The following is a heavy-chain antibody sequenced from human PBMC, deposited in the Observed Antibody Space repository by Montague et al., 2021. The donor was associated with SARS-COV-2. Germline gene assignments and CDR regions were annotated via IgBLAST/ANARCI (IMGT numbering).Heavy chain of an antibody. CDR1: GGSISSGGYY. CDR3: AREGGLRYFDWLLRSDYYYYGMDV. Sequence: SQTQSLTYTVSGGSISSGGYYWSWIRQHPGKGLEWIGYIYYSGSTYYNPSLKSRVTISVDTSKNQFSLKLSSVTAADTAVYYCAREGGLRYFDWLLRSDYYYYGMDVWGQGTTVTVSS. D-gene: IGHD3-9*01. V-gene: IGHV4-31*03. J-gene: IGHJ6*02. CDR2: IYYSGST.